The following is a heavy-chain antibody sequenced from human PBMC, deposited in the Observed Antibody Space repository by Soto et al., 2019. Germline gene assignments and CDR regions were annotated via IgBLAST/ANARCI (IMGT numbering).Heavy chain of an antibody. CDR2: ISSTGRTI. CDR3: ASFTEPPGRDF. J-gene: IGHJ4*02. V-gene: IGHV3-48*03. Sequence: QLVESGGGLVQPGGSLRLSCAASGFTFSSYDLNWVRQAPGKGLQWVSYISSTGRTIYHADSVKGRFTISRDNAKNSLYLQMSSLRAEDTAVYYCASFTEPPGRDFCGQGTLVTVSS. CDR1: GFTFSSYD.